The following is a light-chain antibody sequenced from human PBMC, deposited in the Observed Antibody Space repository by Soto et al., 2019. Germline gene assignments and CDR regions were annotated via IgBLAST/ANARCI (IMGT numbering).Light chain of an antibody. J-gene: IGLJ2*01. Sequence: QSVLTQPPSASGSPGQSVTISCTGTSSDVGAYNLVSWYQQHPGKVPKLMIYEVTKRPSGVPDRFSGSKSGNTASLTVSRVQAEDEADYYCSSVAGSGVIFGGGTKLTVL. CDR1: SSDVGAYNL. V-gene: IGLV2-8*01. CDR3: SSVAGSGVI. CDR2: EVT.